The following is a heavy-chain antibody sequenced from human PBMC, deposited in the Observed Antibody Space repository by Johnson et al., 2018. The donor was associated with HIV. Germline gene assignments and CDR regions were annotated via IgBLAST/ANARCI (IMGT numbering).Heavy chain of an antibody. Sequence: EVQLVESGGGVVQPGRSLRLSCTVSGFTFDDYAMHWVRQAPGKGLEWVSGISWNSGRLDYADSVKGRFTISRDNAKKTLYLQMNSLRAEDTAVYYCASRSYGYVRHAFDIWGQGTMVTVSS. D-gene: IGHD5-18*01. V-gene: IGHV3-9*01. CDR2: ISWNSGRL. CDR1: GFTFDDYA. J-gene: IGHJ3*02. CDR3: ASRSYGYVRHAFDI.